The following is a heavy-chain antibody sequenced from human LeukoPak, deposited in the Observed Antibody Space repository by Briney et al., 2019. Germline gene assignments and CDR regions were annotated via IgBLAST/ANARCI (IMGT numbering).Heavy chain of an antibody. V-gene: IGHV3-74*01. CDR1: GFTFSSYW. Sequence: AGGSLRLSCAASGFTFSSYWMHWVRQDPGKGLVWVSRITSDGSSTSHADSVKGRFTISRDNSKNTLFLQMNSLRAEDSAVYYCAKGYCSGGSCYSSGFDYWGQGTLVTVSS. J-gene: IGHJ4*02. D-gene: IGHD2-15*01. CDR3: AKGYCSGGSCYSSGFDY. CDR2: ITSDGSST.